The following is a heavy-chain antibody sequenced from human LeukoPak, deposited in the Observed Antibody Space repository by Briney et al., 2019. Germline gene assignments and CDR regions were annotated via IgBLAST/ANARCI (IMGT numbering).Heavy chain of an antibody. Sequence: GGSLRLSCAASGFSFAYYAMHWVRQARGKGLEWASLITANGDSTYYADSVKGRFTISRDNSKNSLSLQMNSLRTEDTALYYCAKDIEAGTAGFSFDYWGQGTLVAVSS. J-gene: IGHJ4*02. CDR1: GFSFAYYA. CDR3: AKDIEAGTAGFSFDY. V-gene: IGHV3-43*02. D-gene: IGHD2-21*02. CDR2: ITANGDST.